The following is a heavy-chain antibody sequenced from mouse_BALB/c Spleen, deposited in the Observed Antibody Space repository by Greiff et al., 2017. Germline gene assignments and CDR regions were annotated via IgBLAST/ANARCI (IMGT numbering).Heavy chain of an antibody. V-gene: IGHV5-12-2*01. CDR2: ISNGGGST. J-gene: IGHJ2*01. Sequence: EVKLVESGGGLVQPGGPLKLSCAASGFTFSSYTMSWVRQTPEKRLEWVAYISNGGGSTYYPDTVKGRFTISRDNAKNTLYLQMSSLKSEDTAMYYCARRGDYFDYWGQGTTLTVSS. CDR3: ARRGDYFDY. CDR1: GFTFSSYT.